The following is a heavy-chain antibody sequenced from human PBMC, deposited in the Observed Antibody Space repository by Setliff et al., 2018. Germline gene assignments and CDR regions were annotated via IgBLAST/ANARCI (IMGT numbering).Heavy chain of an antibody. J-gene: IGHJ4*02. CDR1: GGTFRTDG. CDR3: ARGGVAAAGKKGVFEH. D-gene: IGHD6-13*01. V-gene: IGHV1-69*13. CDR2: IIPIFGKE. Sequence: SVKVSCKASGGTFRTDGFNWVRQAPGQGLEWMGRIIPIFGKENYAQKFQGRVTITADESTSTAYMELSSLTSDEPAVYYCARGGVAAAGKKGVFEHWGQGTLVTVSS.